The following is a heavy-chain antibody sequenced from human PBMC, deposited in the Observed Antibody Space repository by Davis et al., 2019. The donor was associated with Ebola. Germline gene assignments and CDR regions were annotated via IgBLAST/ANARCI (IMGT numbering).Heavy chain of an antibody. J-gene: IGHJ4*02. CDR2: IYSGAGGST. CDR3: ATSYFTLTTLY. CDR1: GFTVSSNY. V-gene: IGHV3-53*05. Sequence: LSLTCAASGFTVSSNYMTWVRQAPGKGLEWVSIIYSGAGGSTYYADSVKGRFTISRDNSRSTLYLHISSLSAEDSGVYHCATSYFTLTTLYWGQGTLVTVSS. D-gene: IGHD4-17*01.